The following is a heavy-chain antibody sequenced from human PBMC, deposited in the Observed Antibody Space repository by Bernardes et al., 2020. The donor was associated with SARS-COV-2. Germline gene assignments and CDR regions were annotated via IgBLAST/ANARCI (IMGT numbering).Heavy chain of an antibody. CDR3: AIAAAGTNYYYGMDV. D-gene: IGHD6-13*01. J-gene: IGHJ6*02. CDR1: GGSFSGYY. CDR2: INHSGST. V-gene: IGHV4-34*01. Sequence: SETLSLTRAVYGGSFSGYYWSWIRQPPGKGLEWIGEINHSGSTNYNPSLKSRVTISVDTSKNQFSLKLSSVTAADTAVYYCAIAAAGTNYYYGMDVWGQGT.